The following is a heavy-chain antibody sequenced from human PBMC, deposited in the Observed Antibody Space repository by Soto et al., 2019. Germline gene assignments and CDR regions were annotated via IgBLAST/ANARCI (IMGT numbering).Heavy chain of an antibody. Sequence: GSLRLSCAASGFTFSSYAMSWVRQAPGKGLEWVSAISGSGGSTYYADSVKGRFTISRDNSKNTLYLQMNSLRAEDTAVYYCAKDREDIVVVVAATPLGAFDIWGQGTMVTVSS. CDR1: GFTFSSYA. CDR3: AKDREDIVVVVAATPLGAFDI. D-gene: IGHD2-15*01. V-gene: IGHV3-23*01. CDR2: ISGSGGST. J-gene: IGHJ3*02.